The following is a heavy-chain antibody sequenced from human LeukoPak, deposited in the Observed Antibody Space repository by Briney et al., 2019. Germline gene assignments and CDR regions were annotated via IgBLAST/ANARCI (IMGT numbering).Heavy chain of an antibody. V-gene: IGHV1-24*01. CDR1: GYTLTKLS. Sequence: ASVKVSCKVSGYTLTKLSMHWVRQAPGKGLEWMGGFDPEDGETIYAQKFQGRVTMTEDTSTDTAYMELSSLRSEDTAVYYCATDSGNGGPGEYWGQGTLVTVSS. D-gene: IGHD3-10*01. CDR3: ATDSGNGGPGEY. J-gene: IGHJ4*02. CDR2: FDPEDGET.